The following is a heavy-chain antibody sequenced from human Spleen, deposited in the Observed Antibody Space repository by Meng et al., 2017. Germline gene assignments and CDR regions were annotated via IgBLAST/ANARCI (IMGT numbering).Heavy chain of an antibody. CDR2: IYYSGST. J-gene: IGHJ4*02. CDR1: GGSISSSSYY. D-gene: IGHD4-23*01. CDR3: ARTPGLRWTPKIDQ. V-gene: IGHV4-39*01. Sequence: SETLSLTCTVSGGSISSSSYYWGWIRQPPGKGLEWIGSIYYSGSTYYNPSLKSRVTMSVDTSKNQFSLNLRSVTAADTAVYFCARTPGLRWTPKIDQWGLGTLVTVSS.